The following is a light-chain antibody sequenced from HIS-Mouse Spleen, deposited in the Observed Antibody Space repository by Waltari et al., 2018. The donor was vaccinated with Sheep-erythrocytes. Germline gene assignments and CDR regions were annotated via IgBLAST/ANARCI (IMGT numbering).Light chain of an antibody. CDR3: CSYAGSYTFWV. CDR1: SSDAGGFNY. J-gene: IGLJ3*02. Sequence: QSALTQPRSVSGSPGQSVTTPCTGTSSDAGGFNYASWYQQHPGKAPKLMIYDVSKRPSGVPDRFSGSKSGNTASLTISGLQAEDEADYYCCSYAGSYTFWVFGGGTKLTVL. CDR2: DVS. V-gene: IGLV2-11*01.